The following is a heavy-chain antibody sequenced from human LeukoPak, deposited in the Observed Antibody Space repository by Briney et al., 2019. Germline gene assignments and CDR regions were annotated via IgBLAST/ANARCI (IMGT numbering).Heavy chain of an antibody. J-gene: IGHJ3*01. CDR3: VRGGSDAFDV. CDR2: IYPNSGDT. CDR1: GYTFTGYY. Sequence: GASVKVSCKASGYTFTGYYMHWMRQAPGQGLEWMGWIYPNSGDTKYAQKFRGRVTVTRDTSISTAFMEVNGLTSDDTALYYCVRGGSDAFDVWGQGTMVTVSS. V-gene: IGHV1-2*02. D-gene: IGHD1-26*01.